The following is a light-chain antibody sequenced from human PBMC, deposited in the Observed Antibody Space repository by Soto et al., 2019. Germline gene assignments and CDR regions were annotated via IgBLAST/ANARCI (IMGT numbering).Light chain of an antibody. CDR2: GAS. CDR1: QSVSDNF. V-gene: IGKV3-20*01. Sequence: EIVMTQSPATLSVSPGERATLSCRASQSVSDNFLAWYQQKAGQAPRLIIYGASNRATGIPDRFSGRGSGTDFTLTISRLEPEDFATYYCQQYGYSPLTFGGGTKVDI. CDR3: QQYGYSPLT. J-gene: IGKJ4*01.